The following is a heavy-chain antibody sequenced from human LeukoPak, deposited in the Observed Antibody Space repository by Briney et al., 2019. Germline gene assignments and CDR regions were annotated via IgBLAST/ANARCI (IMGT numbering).Heavy chain of an antibody. Sequence: GRSLRLSCAASGFTFDDYAMHWVRQAPGKGLEWVSGISWNSGNIGYADSVKGRFTISRDNAKNSLYLQMNSLRAEDMALYYCAKSDSYGYYFDYWGQGTLVTVSS. CDR1: GFTFDDYA. CDR3: AKSDSYGYYFDY. V-gene: IGHV3-9*03. J-gene: IGHJ4*02. D-gene: IGHD5-18*01. CDR2: ISWNSGNI.